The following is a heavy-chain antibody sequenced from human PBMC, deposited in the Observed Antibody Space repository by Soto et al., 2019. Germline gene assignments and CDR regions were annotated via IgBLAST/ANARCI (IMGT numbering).Heavy chain of an antibody. J-gene: IGHJ4*02. Sequence: QVQLVQSGAEVKKPGASVKVSCKASGYTFTSYGISWVRQAPGQGLEWMGWISAYNGNTNYAQKLQGRVTMTTDIYTSKAYMELRSLSSDDTAVYYCARERTFLDWGSSDYWCQGNLVTVAS. V-gene: IGHV1-18*01. D-gene: IGHD3-3*01. CDR3: ARERTFLDWGSSDY. CDR1: GYTFTSYG. CDR2: ISAYNGNT.